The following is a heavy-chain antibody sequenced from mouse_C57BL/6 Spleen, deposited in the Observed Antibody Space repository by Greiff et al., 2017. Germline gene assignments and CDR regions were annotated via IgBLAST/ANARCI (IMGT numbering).Heavy chain of an antibody. CDR1: GYAFSSSW. CDR3: ARETTGYYFDY. V-gene: IGHV1-82*01. Sequence: QVQLKESGPELVKPGASVKISCKASGYAFSSSWMNWVKQRPGKGLEWIGRIYPGDGDTNYNGKFKGKATLTADKSSSTAYMQLSSLTSEDAAVYFCARETTGYYFDYWGQGTTRTVSS. CDR2: IYPGDGDT. D-gene: IGHD3-2*01. J-gene: IGHJ2*01.